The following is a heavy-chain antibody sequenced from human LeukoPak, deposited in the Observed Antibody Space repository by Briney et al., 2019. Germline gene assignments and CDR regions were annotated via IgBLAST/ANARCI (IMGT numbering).Heavy chain of an antibody. CDR3: ARHFIAAAPPGY. Sequence: SQTLSLTCTVSGDSSSSGNYFWNWIRQPPGKGLEWIGYIYYSGSTNYNPSLKSRVTISVDTSKNQFSLKLSSVTAADTAVYYCARHFIAAAPPGYWGQGTLVTVSS. CDR2: IYYSGST. J-gene: IGHJ4*02. CDR1: GDSSSSGNYF. D-gene: IGHD6-13*01. V-gene: IGHV4-61*01.